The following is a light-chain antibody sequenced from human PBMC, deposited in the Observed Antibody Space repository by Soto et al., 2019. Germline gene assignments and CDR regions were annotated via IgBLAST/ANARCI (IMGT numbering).Light chain of an antibody. V-gene: IGLV1-47*01. CDR3: AAWDDSLSGRYV. CDR1: SSNIGSNY. J-gene: IGLJ1*01. CDR2: RNN. Sequence: QAVVTQPPSASETPGQRVTISCSGSSSNIGSNYVYWYQQLPGTAPKLLIYRNNQRPSGVPDRFSGSKSGTSASLAISGLRSEDEADYYCAAWDDSLSGRYVFGTGTKLTVL.